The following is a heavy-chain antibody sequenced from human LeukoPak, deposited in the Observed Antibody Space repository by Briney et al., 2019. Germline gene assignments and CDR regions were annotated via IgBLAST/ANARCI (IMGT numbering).Heavy chain of an antibody. CDR2: IYYSGST. D-gene: IGHD3-3*01. CDR3: ARVGYDFWSGSYYFDY. J-gene: IGHJ4*02. CDR1: GVSISSGDYY. V-gene: IGHV4-30-4*01. Sequence: SETLSLTCTVSGVSISSGDYYWSWIRQPPGKGLEWIGYIYYSGSTYYNPSLKSRVTISVDTSKNQFSLKLSSVTAADTAVYYCARVGYDFWSGSYYFDYWGQGTLVTVSS.